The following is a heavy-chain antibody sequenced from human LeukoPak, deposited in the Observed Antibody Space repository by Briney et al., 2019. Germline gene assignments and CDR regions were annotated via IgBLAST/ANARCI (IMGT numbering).Heavy chain of an antibody. Sequence: SVKVSCKASGGTFSSYAISWVRQAPGQGLEWMGGIIPIFGTANYAQKFQGRVTITADKSTSTAYMELSSLRPEDTAVYYCARAVYGDTAFDIWGQGTMVTVSS. D-gene: IGHD4-17*01. CDR1: GGTFSSYA. CDR3: ARAVYGDTAFDI. V-gene: IGHV1-69*06. J-gene: IGHJ3*02. CDR2: IIPIFGTA.